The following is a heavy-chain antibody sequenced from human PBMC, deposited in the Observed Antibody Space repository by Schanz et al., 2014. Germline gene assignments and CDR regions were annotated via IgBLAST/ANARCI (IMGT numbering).Heavy chain of an antibody. V-gene: IGHV3-23*01. CDR3: AKDLSSSPPYGCFDP. CDR2: ISGSGGST. J-gene: IGHJ5*02. D-gene: IGHD4-17*01. CDR1: GFTFRNYA. Sequence: VQLLESGGGLVQPGGSLKLSCSASGFTFRNYALSWVRQAPGKGLAWVSAISGSGGSTYYADSVKGRFTISRDNSNHTLYLQMNSLRADERAVYYCAKDLSSSPPYGCFDPWGQGTLVTVSS.